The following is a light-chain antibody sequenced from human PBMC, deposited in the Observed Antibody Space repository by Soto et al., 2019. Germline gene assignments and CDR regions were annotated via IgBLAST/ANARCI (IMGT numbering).Light chain of an antibody. V-gene: IGLV2-14*01. CDR1: SSDIGAYNS. Sequence: QSALTQPASVSGSPGQSITISCTGTSSDIGAYNSVSWYQQHPGKALKLMIYEVSNRPSGVSNRFSASKSGNTASLTISGLQAEDEADYYCSSRTTSNPYVFGTGTKVTVL. CDR3: SSRTTSNPYV. J-gene: IGLJ1*01. CDR2: EVS.